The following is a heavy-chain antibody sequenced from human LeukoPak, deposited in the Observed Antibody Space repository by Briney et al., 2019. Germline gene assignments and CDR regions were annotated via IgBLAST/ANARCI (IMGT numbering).Heavy chain of an antibody. CDR1: GFTFGDYA. V-gene: IGHV4-34*01. J-gene: IGHJ4*02. Sequence: GSLRLSCTASGFTFGDYAMTWVRQPPGKGLEWIGEINHSGSTNYNPSLKSRVTISVDTSKNQFSLKLSSVTAADTAVYYCAGGRSSVGSYPYYFDYWGQGTLVTVSS. CDR2: INHSGST. D-gene: IGHD1-26*01. CDR3: AGGRSSVGSYPYYFDY.